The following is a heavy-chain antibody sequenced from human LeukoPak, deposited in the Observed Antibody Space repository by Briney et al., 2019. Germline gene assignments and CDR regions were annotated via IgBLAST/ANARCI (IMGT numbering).Heavy chain of an antibody. CDR2: ISSSSSYI. CDR3: LISPQAYYGSGSYYDAFDI. Sequence: GGSLRLSCAASGFTFSSYSMNWVRQAPGKGLEWVSSISSSSSYIYYADSVKGRFTISRDNAKNSLYLQMNSLRAEDTAVYYCLISPQAYYGSGSYYDAFDIWGQGTMVTVSS. V-gene: IGHV3-21*01. D-gene: IGHD3-10*01. CDR1: GFTFSSYS. J-gene: IGHJ3*02.